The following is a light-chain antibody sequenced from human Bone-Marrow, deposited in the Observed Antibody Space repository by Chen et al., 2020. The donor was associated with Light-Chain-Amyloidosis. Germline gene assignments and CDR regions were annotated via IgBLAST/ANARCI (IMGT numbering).Light chain of an antibody. V-gene: IGLV2-14*01. CDR1: SSDVGGDNH. J-gene: IGLJ1*01. CDR3: SSYTITNTLV. CDR2: EVT. Sequence: QSALTQPASVSGSPGQSITISCTGTSSDVGGDNHVSWYQQHPHKAPKLMIYEVTNRPSWVPDRFSGSKSDNTASRTISGLQTEDEADYFCSSYTITNTLVFGSGTRVTVL.